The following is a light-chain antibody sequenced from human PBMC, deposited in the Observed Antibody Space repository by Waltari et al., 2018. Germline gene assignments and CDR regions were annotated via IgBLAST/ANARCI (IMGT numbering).Light chain of an antibody. CDR1: QSVLYSSNNKNY. V-gene: IGKV4-1*01. Sequence: DIVMTQSPDSLAVSLGERATINCKSSQSVLYSSNNKNYLAWYQQKPGQPPKRLIYWASTRESGVPDRFSGSGSGTDFTLTISSLQAEDVAVYYCQQYYSTPKTFGQGTKVEIK. CDR3: QQYYSTPKT. J-gene: IGKJ1*01. CDR2: WAS.